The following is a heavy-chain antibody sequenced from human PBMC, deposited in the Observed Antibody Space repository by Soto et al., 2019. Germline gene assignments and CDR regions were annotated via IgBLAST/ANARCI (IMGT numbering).Heavy chain of an antibody. J-gene: IGHJ4*02. CDR1: GFTFSEHY. CDR2: SRHKANSYTN. Sequence: EVQLVESGGGLVQPGGSLRLSCAASGFTFSEHYMDWVRQAPGKGLEWVGRSRHKANSYTNEYAASVIVRFTLSRDESKNSLHLEMNSLKTEDTAAYYCVRVRYSSGWHPDYWGQGTLVTASS. D-gene: IGHD6-19*01. V-gene: IGHV3-72*01. CDR3: VRVRYSSGWHPDY.